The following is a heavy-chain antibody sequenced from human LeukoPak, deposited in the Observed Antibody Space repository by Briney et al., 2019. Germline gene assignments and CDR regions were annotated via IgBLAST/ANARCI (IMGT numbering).Heavy chain of an antibody. CDR2: INHSGST. CDR1: GATFSAYY. V-gene: IGHV4-34*08. Sequence: PSETLSLTCGVYGATFSAYYWTWIRQPPGKGLEWIGEINHSGSTSYNPSLSSLVTISGDKSKHQFSLKLTSMTAADTGVYSCAIADYDISTGFQKMLDYWGQGSLVVVSS. D-gene: IGHD3-9*01. J-gene: IGHJ4*02. CDR3: AIADYDISTGFQKMLDY.